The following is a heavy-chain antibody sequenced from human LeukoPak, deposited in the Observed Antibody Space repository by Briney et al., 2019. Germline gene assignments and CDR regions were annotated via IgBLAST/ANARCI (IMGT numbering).Heavy chain of an antibody. CDR1: GFTFSSFA. Sequence: PGGSLRLSCAASGFTFSSFALSWVRQAPGKGLEWVSSISGSGDSTYYMESVKGRFTISRDNSENTLYLQMNSLRADDTAVYYCARELSQIVWGGLDYGGQGTLVSVSS. D-gene: IGHD2-21*01. CDR3: ARELSQIVWGGLDY. J-gene: IGHJ4*02. V-gene: IGHV3-23*01. CDR2: ISGSGDST.